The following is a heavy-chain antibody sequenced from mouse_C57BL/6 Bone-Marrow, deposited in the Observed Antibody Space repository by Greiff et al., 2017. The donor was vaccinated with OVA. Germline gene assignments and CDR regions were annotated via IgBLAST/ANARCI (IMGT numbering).Heavy chain of an antibody. Sequence: EVKLMESGGGLVQPKGSLKLSCAASGFSFNTYAMNWVRQAPGKGLEWVARIRSKSNNYATYYADSVKDRFTISRDDSESMLYLQMNNLKTEDTAMYYCVRHEGYGSFWYFDVWGTGTTVTVSS. CDR3: VRHEGYGSFWYFDV. D-gene: IGHD1-1*01. CDR1: GFSFNTYA. J-gene: IGHJ1*03. V-gene: IGHV10-1*01. CDR2: IRSKSNNYAT.